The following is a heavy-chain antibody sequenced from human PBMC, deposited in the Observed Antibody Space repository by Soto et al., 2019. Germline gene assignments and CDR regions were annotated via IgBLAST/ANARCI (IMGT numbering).Heavy chain of an antibody. CDR3: ARHDLRIQLWDRKNWFDP. CDR1: GGSISSSSYY. V-gene: IGHV4-39*01. CDR2: IYYSGST. D-gene: IGHD5-18*01. Sequence: PSETLSLTCTVSGGSISSSSYYWGWIRQPPGKGLEWIGSIYYSGSTYYNPSLKSRVTISVDTSKNQFSLKLSSVTAADTAVYYFARHDLRIQLWDRKNWFDPWGQGTLVTVSS. J-gene: IGHJ5*02.